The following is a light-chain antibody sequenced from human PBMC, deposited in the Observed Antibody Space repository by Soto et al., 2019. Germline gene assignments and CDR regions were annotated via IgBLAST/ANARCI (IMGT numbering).Light chain of an antibody. Sequence: AIQITQSPSSLSAYVVDIVTITCRASQGIRSDLGWFQQKPGKAPRLLISAASILQSGVPSRFSGSGSGTDFTLTISSLQPEDVASYYCLQDYTYPWTFGQGTKVDIK. CDR1: QGIRSD. CDR2: AAS. J-gene: IGKJ1*01. CDR3: LQDYTYPWT. V-gene: IGKV1-6*01.